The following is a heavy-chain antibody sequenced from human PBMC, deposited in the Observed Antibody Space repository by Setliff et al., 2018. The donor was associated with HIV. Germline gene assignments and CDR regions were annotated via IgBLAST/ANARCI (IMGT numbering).Heavy chain of an antibody. CDR1: GFTFSKYW. CDR2: INSDGSST. Sequence: GGSLRLSCAASGFTFSKYWMHWVRQAPGKGLVWVSRINSDGSSTAYADSVEGRLTISRDNAKNTLYLRINSLTAEDTAVYYCARDFREFYTTKWYDDYWGQGTLVTVSS. CDR3: ARDFREFYTTKWYDDY. D-gene: IGHD3-16*01. V-gene: IGHV3-74*03. J-gene: IGHJ4*02.